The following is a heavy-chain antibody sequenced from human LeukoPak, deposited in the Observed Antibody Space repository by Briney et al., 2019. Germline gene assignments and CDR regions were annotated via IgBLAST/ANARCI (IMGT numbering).Heavy chain of an antibody. CDR1: GFTFSSYS. Sequence: MTGGSLRLSCAASGFTFSSYSRNWVRQAPGKGLEWVSSISSSSSYIYYEDSVKGRFTISRDNAKNSLYLQMNSLRAEDTAVSYCARDVARYYFDYWGQGTLVTVSS. V-gene: IGHV3-21*01. J-gene: IGHJ4*01. D-gene: IGHD2-15*01. CDR2: ISSSSSYI. CDR3: ARDVARYYFDY.